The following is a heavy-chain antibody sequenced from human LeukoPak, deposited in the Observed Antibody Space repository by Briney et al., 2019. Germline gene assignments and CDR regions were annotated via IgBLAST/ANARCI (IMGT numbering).Heavy chain of an antibody. D-gene: IGHD3-22*01. CDR2: ISGNGGTT. Sequence: GGSLRLSCAASGFSFCSYGLSWVRQAPGKGPQWVSYISGNGGTTHYADSVEGRFTISRDNAKNSLYLQMSSLRAEDTAVYYCARDLDSGNYFFAYWGQGTPVTVSS. CDR1: GFSFCSYG. CDR3: ARDLDSGNYFFAY. V-gene: IGHV3-48*04. J-gene: IGHJ4*02.